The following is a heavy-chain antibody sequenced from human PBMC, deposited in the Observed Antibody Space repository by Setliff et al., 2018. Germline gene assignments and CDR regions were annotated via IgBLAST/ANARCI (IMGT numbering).Heavy chain of an antibody. J-gene: IGHJ4*02. CDR2: ISSSSSYI. V-gene: IGHV3-21*01. CDR3: ARVYSGYDPNHYFDY. CDR1: AFTFSSYS. Sequence: GGSLRLSCAASAFTFSSYSMNWVRQAPGKGLEWVSSISSSSSYIYYADSVKGRFIISRDNAKNSLYLQMNSLRAEDTAVYYCARVYSGYDPNHYFDYWGQGTLVTVSS. D-gene: IGHD5-12*01.